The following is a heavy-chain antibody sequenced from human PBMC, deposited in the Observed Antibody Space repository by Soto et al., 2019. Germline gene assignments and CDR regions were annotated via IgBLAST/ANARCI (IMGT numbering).Heavy chain of an antibody. Sequence: QVQLVQSGPEVKKPGASVKVSCKGSGYTFSNYGVTWLRQAPGQGLERLGWVSAYNRNTDYAQKFEDRATMTIDTSTNTAYWELRGLTPDDTAVYYCARERRWEPLLYWGQGTL. CDR2: VSAYNRNT. V-gene: IGHV1-18*01. CDR3: ARERRWEPLLY. CDR1: GYTFSNYG. D-gene: IGHD1-26*01. J-gene: IGHJ4*01.